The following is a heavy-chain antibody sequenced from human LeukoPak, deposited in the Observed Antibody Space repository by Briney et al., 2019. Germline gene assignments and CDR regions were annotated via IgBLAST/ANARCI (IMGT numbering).Heavy chain of an antibody. V-gene: IGHV3-64*01. J-gene: IGHJ4*02. D-gene: IGHD6-19*01. Sequence: GGSLRLSCAASGFTFSNYAMYWVRQAPGKGLEYVSAISSNGGSTYYANSVKGRFTISRDNSKNTLYLQMNSLRAEDTAVYYCARAEAVAEYYFDYWGQGTLVTVSS. CDR1: GFTFSNYA. CDR2: ISSNGGST. CDR3: ARAEAVAEYYFDY.